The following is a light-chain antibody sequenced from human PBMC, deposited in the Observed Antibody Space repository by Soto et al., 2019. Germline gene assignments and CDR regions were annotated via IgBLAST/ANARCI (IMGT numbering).Light chain of an antibody. Sequence: DIQMTQSPFTLSASVGDRVTITCRASQSIITWVAWYQQKPGKAPKLLIYEASRLENGVPSRFSGSGSGTEFTLTISSLQPDDFATYYCQQYNSYSGTFGQGTKVDIK. CDR2: EAS. V-gene: IGKV1-5*01. CDR1: QSIITW. J-gene: IGKJ2*01. CDR3: QQYNSYSGT.